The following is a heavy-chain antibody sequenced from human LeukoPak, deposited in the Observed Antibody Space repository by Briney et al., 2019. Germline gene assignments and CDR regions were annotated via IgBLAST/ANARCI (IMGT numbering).Heavy chain of an antibody. CDR1: GYTFTSYY. CDR2: INPSGGST. CDR3: ARVAIVSYSSSWYFDY. Sequence: ASVKVSCKASGYTFTSYYMHWVRQAPGQGLEWMGIINPSGGSTSYAQKFQGRVTMTRDTSTCTVYMELSSLRSEDTAVYYCARVAIVSYSSSWYFDYWGQGTLVTVSS. J-gene: IGHJ4*02. V-gene: IGHV1-46*01. D-gene: IGHD6-13*01.